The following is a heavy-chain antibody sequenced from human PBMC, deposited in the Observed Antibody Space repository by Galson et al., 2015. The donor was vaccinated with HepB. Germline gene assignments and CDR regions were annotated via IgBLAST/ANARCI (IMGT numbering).Heavy chain of an antibody. CDR2: IKPSIRRT. CDR3: ARAAGYWAIDY. Sequence: SVKVSCKASGYMFTEYKTHWVRQAPGQGLEWMGIIKPSIRRTSYAQQFQGRVTMTGDTSTNTVYMELSSLRSEDTAVYYCARAAGYWAIDYWGQGTLVTVSS. CDR1: GYMFTEYK. V-gene: IGHV1-46*01. J-gene: IGHJ4*02. D-gene: IGHD1-26*01.